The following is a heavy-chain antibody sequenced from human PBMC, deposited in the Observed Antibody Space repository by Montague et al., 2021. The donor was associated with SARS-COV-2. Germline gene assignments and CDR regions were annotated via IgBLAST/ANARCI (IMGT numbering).Heavy chain of an antibody. Sequence: SETLSLTCTVSGGSISSYYWSWIRQPQGKGLEWIGYIYYSGSTNYNPYLKSRVTISLDTSKNQYSLTLNSVTAADTAVYYCARGSYGPDGFDTWGQGIMVTVSS. J-gene: IGHJ3*02. D-gene: IGHD5-18*01. CDR1: GGSISSYY. CDR2: IYYSGST. CDR3: ARGSYGPDGFDT. V-gene: IGHV4-59*01.